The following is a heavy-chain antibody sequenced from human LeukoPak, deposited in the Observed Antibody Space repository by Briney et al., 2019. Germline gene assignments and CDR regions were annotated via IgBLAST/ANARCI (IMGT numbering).Heavy chain of an antibody. J-gene: IGHJ6*03. CDR1: GFTFSSYE. V-gene: IGHV3-48*03. CDR3: ARGYCSSTSCSLRPLHLYYYYMDV. D-gene: IGHD2-2*01. CDR2: ISSSGSTI. Sequence: GGSLRLSCAASGFTFSSYEMNWVRQAPGKGLEWVSYISSSGSTIYYADSVKGRFTISRDNAKNSLYLQMNSLRAEDTAVYYCARGYCSSTSCSLRPLHLYYYYMDVWGKGTTVTISS.